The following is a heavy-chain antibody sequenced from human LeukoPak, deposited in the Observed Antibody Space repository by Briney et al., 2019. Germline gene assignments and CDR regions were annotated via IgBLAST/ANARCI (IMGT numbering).Heavy chain of an antibody. CDR2: ISGSGGST. CDR3: AKGSSGWWRLDL. Sequence: GGSLRLSCVASGFTFNTYAMNWVRQAPGKGLEWVSAISGSGGSTYYADSVKGRFTISRDNSKNTLYLQMNSLRAEDTAVYYCAKGSSGWWRLDLWGRGTLVTVSS. V-gene: IGHV3-23*01. J-gene: IGHJ2*01. D-gene: IGHD6-19*01. CDR1: GFTFNTYA.